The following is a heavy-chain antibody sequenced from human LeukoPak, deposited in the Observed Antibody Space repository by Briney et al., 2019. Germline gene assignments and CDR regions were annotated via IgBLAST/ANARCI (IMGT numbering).Heavy chain of an antibody. D-gene: IGHD3-3*01. Sequence: PGGSLRLSCVASRFTFSSYAMHWVRQAPGKGLEYVSAISSNGGRTYYGNSVKGRFSISRDNSKNTLFLQMNSLRAEDTAVYYCARSVLYYDCWSLPNDYWGQGTLVTVSS. V-gene: IGHV3-64*01. CDR1: RFTFSSYA. CDR2: ISSNGGRT. J-gene: IGHJ4*02. CDR3: ARSVLYYDCWSLPNDY.